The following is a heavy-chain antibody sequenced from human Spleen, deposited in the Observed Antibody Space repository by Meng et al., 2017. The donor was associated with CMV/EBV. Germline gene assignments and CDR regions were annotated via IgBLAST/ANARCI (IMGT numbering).Heavy chain of an antibody. CDR1: GLPLRSYA. J-gene: IGHJ4*02. V-gene: IGHV3-23*01. CDR2: ISSSGGST. CDR3: AKSQTYYGSGSYSDY. D-gene: IGHD3-10*01. Sequence: GGSLRLSCAASGLPLRSYAMSWVRQAPGKGLEWVSGISSSGGSTYYADSVKGRFTISRDNSKNTLYLQMNSLRAEDTAKYYCAKSQTYYGSGSYSDYWDQGILVTVSS.